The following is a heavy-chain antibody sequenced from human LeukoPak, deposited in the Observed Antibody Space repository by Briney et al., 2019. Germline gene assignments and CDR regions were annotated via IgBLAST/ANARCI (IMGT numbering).Heavy chain of an antibody. D-gene: IGHD1-26*01. CDR1: GFTFSSYG. J-gene: IGHJ6*02. Sequence: PGGSLRLSCAASGFTFSSYGMHWVRQAPGKGLEWVAVISYDGSNKYYADSVKGRFTISRDNSKNTLYLQMNSLRAEDTAVYYCAKDKVGGSYSDYYGMDVWGQGTTVTVSS. V-gene: IGHV3-30*18. CDR2: ISYDGSNK. CDR3: AKDKVGGSYSDYYGMDV.